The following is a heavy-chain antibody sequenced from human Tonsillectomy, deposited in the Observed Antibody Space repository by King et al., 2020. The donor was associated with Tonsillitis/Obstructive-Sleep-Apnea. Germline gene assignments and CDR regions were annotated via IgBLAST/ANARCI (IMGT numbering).Heavy chain of an antibody. CDR2: IDPSDSYI. D-gene: IGHD3-10*01. CDR3: ASAGGYYSGMDV. CDR1: GYSFTSSW. J-gene: IGHJ6*02. V-gene: IGHV5-10-1*03. Sequence: VPLVASGAEVKKPGESLSISCKGSGYSFTSSWLSWVRTMPGPGLAWMGRIDPSDSYIDSSPSFQGHVTISADKSISTAYLQWSSLKASDTAMYYCASAGGYYSGMDVWGHGTTVTVSS.